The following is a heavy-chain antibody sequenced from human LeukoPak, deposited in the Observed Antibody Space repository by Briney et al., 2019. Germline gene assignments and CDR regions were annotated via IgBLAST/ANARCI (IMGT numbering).Heavy chain of an antibody. CDR2: IIPIFGTA. J-gene: IGHJ5*02. CDR3: AREEVYCSSTSCYFP. Sequence: SVKVSCKASGGTFSSYAISWVRQAPGQGLEWMGGIIPIFGTANYAQKFQGRVTITADEATSTAYMELSSLRSEDTAVYYCAREEVYCSSTSCYFPWGQGTLVTVSS. V-gene: IGHV1-69*13. CDR1: GGTFSSYA. D-gene: IGHD2-2*01.